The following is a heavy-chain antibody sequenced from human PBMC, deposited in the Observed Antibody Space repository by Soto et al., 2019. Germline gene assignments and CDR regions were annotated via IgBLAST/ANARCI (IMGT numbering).Heavy chain of an antibody. D-gene: IGHD3-16*02. J-gene: IGHJ3*02. Sequence: QVQLQQWGAGLLKPSETLSLTCAVYGGSFSDYYWNWIRQPPGKGLEWIGEINHSGSSNYNPSLKSRVTRSGDTSKNQFSLNLSSVTAADTAVYYCARGLYDYVWGSYRLNAFDIWGQGTMVTVSS. CDR3: ARGLYDYVWGSYRLNAFDI. CDR2: INHSGSS. V-gene: IGHV4-34*01. CDR1: GGSFSDYY.